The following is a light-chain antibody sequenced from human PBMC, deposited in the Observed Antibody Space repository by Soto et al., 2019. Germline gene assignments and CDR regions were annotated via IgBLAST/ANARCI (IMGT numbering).Light chain of an antibody. J-gene: IGKJ4*01. CDR2: GAS. Sequence: EIVMTQSPATLSVSPGERATLSCRASQSVSSNLAWYQQKPGQAPRLLIYGASTRATGIPARFSGSGSGTEFTLTISSLQSEDFGVYYCQQYNYWPSFGGGTKVEIK. CDR1: QSVSSN. V-gene: IGKV3-15*01. CDR3: QQYNYWPS.